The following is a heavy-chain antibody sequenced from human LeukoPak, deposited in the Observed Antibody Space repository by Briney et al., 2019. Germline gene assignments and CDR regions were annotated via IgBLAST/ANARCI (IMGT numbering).Heavy chain of an antibody. CDR3: ARLSVEIIVVGAGIDS. CDR2: IHYNGQA. V-gene: IGHV4-39*07. D-gene: IGHD2-15*01. CDR1: GGSISHYH. Sequence: PSETLSLTCTVSGGSISHYHWSWIRQAPGKGLEWIGSIHYNGQAYYNPSRASRVTISVDTSRNQFSLKLVSVTAADTAVYYCARLSVEIIVVGAGIDSWGQGTLVLVSS. J-gene: IGHJ4*02.